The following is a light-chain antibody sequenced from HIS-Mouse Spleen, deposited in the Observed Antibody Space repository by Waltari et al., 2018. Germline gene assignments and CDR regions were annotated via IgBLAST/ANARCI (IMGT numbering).Light chain of an antibody. CDR3: NSRDSSGNHWV. Sequence: SSELTQDPAVSVALGQTVRITSPRDSLTLYYATWYQQKPGQAPVLVIYGKNNRPSGIPERCAGSSSGNTASLTITGAQAEDEADYYCNSRDSSGNHWVFGGGTKLTVL. CDR1: SLTLYY. CDR2: GKN. J-gene: IGLJ3*02. V-gene: IGLV3-19*01.